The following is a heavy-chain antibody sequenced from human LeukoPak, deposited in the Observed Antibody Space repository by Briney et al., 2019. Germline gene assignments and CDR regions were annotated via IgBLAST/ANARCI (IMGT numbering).Heavy chain of an antibody. V-gene: IGHV3-7*01. Sequence: GGSLRLSCAASGFTFSSYWMSWVRQAPGKGLEWVANIKQDGSEKYYVDSVKGRFTISRDNAKNSLYLQMSSLRAEDTAVYYCAREPHFRVAATDYWGQGTLVTVSS. J-gene: IGHJ4*02. CDR2: IKQDGSEK. CDR3: AREPHFRVAATDY. CDR1: GFTFSSYW. D-gene: IGHD6-19*01.